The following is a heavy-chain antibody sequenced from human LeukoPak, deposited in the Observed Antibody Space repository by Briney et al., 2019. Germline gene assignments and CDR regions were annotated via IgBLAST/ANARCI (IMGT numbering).Heavy chain of an antibody. Sequence: GGSLRLSCAASGFTLSSYAMSWVRQAPGKGLVWVSRINSDGSTTNYADSAKGRFTISRDNAKNTLYLQMNSLRADDTAVYYCARSRWLDAFDYWGQGTLVTVSS. CDR2: INSDGSTT. J-gene: IGHJ4*02. V-gene: IGHV3-74*01. D-gene: IGHD6-19*01. CDR1: GFTLSSYA. CDR3: ARSRWLDAFDY.